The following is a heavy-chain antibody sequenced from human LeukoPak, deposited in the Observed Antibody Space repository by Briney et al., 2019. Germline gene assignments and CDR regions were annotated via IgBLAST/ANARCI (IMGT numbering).Heavy chain of an antibody. J-gene: IGHJ4*02. CDR3: TRATAVFWSGYPDY. V-gene: IGHV3-49*04. Sequence: GGSLRLSCTASGFTFGDYAMSWVRQAPGKGLEWVSFIRSKAYGGTTEYAASVKGRFTISRDDSKSIAYLQMNSLKTEDTAVYYCTRATAVFWSGYPDYWGQGTLVTVSS. CDR1: GFTFGDYA. D-gene: IGHD3-3*01. CDR2: IRSKAYGGTT.